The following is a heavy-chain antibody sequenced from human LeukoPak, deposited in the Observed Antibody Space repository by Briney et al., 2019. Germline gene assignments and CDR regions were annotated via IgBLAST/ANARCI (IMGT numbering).Heavy chain of an antibody. Sequence: PGGSLRLSCAASGFTFSNYWMTWVRQAPGKGLEWVANIKQDGGEKDYVDSVKGRFTISRDNAKNSVYLQMSSLRAEDAAVYYCAREGGYQYYYAMDVWGQGTTVTVSS. J-gene: IGHJ6*02. V-gene: IGHV3-7*01. CDR2: IKQDGGEK. D-gene: IGHD3-16*01. CDR3: AREGGYQYYYAMDV. CDR1: GFTFSNYW.